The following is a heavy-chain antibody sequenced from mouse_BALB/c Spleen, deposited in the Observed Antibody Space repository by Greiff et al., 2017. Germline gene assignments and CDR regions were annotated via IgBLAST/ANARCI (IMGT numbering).Heavy chain of an antibody. Sequence: VQLVQSGPGLVQPSQSLSITCTASGFSFTSYGVHWVRQSPGKGLEWLGVIWSGGSTDYNAAFISRLSISKDNSKSQVFFKMNSLQANDTAIYYCARIYYGNYYAMDYWGQGTSVTVSS. V-gene: IGHV2-2*02. D-gene: IGHD2-1*01. J-gene: IGHJ4*01. CDR3: ARIYYGNYYAMDY. CDR2: IWSGGST. CDR1: GFSFTSYG.